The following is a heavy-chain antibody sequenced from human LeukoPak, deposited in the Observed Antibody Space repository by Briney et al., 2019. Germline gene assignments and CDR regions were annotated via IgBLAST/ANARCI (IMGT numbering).Heavy chain of an antibody. CDR2: ISTHSTYT. Sequence: GGSLRLSCAASGFIFSDYSMSWIRQAPGKGLEWVSYISTHSTYTHYADSVRGRFTISRDNAKNSLYLQMNSLRVEDTAAYYCATNGPWGQGTMVTVSS. D-gene: IGHD4/OR15-4a*01. CDR3: ATNGP. CDR1: GFIFSDYS. J-gene: IGHJ3*01. V-gene: IGHV3-11*06.